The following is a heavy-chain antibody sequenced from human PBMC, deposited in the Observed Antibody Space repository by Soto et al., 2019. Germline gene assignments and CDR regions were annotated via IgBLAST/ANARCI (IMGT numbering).Heavy chain of an antibody. Sequence: VGSLIRSCSASGFSFDSYCMHLVRQAPGQCPMWVSRIDYDGTTTNYADSVKGRFTISRDNAKNSLYLQMNSLRAEDTAVYYCARDICSSTSCYAYYYGMDVWGQGTTVTVSS. D-gene: IGHD2-2*01. CDR3: ARDICSSTSCYAYYYGMDV. J-gene: IGHJ6*02. V-gene: IGHV3-74*01. CDR2: IDYDGTTT. CDR1: GFSFDSYC.